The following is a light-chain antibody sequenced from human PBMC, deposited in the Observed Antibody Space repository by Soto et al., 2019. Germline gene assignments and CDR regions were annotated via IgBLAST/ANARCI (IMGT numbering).Light chain of an antibody. CDR3: QQYYSYPWT. Sequence: DIQMTQSPSPLSASVGDRVIITCRASQNVGTYLAWYQQRPGKAPKGLISKASSLESGPPSSFSGSGSGTEFTLTISSLQPEDLGPYDCQQYYSYPWTFRRGTKVE. CDR2: KAS. CDR1: QNVGTY. J-gene: IGKJ4*01. V-gene: IGKV1-5*03.